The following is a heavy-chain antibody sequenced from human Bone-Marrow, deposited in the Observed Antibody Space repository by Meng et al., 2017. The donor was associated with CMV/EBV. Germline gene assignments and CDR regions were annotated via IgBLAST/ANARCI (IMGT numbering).Heavy chain of an antibody. V-gene: IGHV3-48*03. Sequence: GEALKISWAASGFTFSSYVMNWVRQAPGKGLEWVSYISSSGSTIYYADSVKGRFTISRDNSKNTLYLQMNSLRAEDTAVYYCAKDVRSGVLRFLEGLLFFGMDVWGQGTTVTVSS. D-gene: IGHD3-3*01. CDR3: AKDVRSGVLRFLEGLLFFGMDV. CDR1: GFTFSSYV. J-gene: IGHJ6*02. CDR2: ISSSGSTI.